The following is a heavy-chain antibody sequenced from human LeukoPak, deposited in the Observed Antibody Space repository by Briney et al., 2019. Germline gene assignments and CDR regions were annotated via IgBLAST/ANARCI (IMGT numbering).Heavy chain of an antibody. Sequence: SQTLSLTCTVSGGSISSGSYYWSWIRQPAGKGLEWIGRIYTSGSTNYNPSLKSRVTISVDTSKNQFSLKLSSVTAADTAVYYCARGEYYDSSGPIDYWGQGTLVTVSS. J-gene: IGHJ4*02. V-gene: IGHV4-61*02. D-gene: IGHD3-22*01. CDR3: ARGEYYDSSGPIDY. CDR1: GGSISSGSYY. CDR2: IYTSGST.